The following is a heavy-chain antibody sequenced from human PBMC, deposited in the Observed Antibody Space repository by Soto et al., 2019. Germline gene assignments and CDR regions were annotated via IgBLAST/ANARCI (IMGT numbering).Heavy chain of an antibody. V-gene: IGHV4-39*01. J-gene: IGHJ4*01. Sequence: PSETLSLTCSVSGASISSSSYYWGWIRQPPGKGLEWIGSIYYSGSTYYNPSLKSLVTISVDTSKNQFSLKLSPVTAAAKAVYYCARLASGYWGHGTLVTDSP. CDR3: ARLASGY. CDR2: IYYSGST. D-gene: IGHD6-25*01. CDR1: GASISSSSYY.